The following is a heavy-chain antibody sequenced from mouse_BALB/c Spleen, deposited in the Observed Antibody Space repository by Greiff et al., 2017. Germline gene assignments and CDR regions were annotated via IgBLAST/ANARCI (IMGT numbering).Heavy chain of an antibody. J-gene: IGHJ4*01. CDR3: ARGGDY. CDR2: IDPSDSYT. CDR1: GYTFTSYW. V-gene: IGHV1-69*02. Sequence: VKLQESGAELVKPGASVKLSCKASGYTFTSYWMHWVKQRPGQGLEWIGEIDPSDSYTNYNQKFKGKATLTVDKSSSTAYMQLSSLTSEDSAVYYCARGGDYWGQGTSVTVSS.